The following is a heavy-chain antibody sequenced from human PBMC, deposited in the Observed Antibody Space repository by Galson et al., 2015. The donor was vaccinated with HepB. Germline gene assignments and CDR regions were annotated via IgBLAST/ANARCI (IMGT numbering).Heavy chain of an antibody. CDR1: GFTFNSYG. V-gene: IGHV3-33*01. Sequence: SLRLSCAASGFTFNSYGMHWVRQAPGKGLEWVAVIWYDGSNKYYADSVKGRFTISRDNSKNTLYLQMNSLRAEDTAVYYCARGKEGEDFDYWGQGTLVTVSS. J-gene: IGHJ4*02. D-gene: IGHD3-16*01. CDR2: IWYDGSNK. CDR3: ARGKEGEDFDY.